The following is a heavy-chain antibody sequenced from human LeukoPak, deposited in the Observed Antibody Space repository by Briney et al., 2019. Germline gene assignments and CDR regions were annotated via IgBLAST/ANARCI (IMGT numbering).Heavy chain of an antibody. D-gene: IGHD4-17*01. J-gene: IGHJ4*02. Sequence: ASVKVSCKASGYTFTRYDINWVRQATGQGLEWMGWINPNSGNRGYAQKFQGRVTITRDTSINTAYMELSSLRSDDPAVYYCARANGDLDYWGQGTLVTVSS. CDR3: ARANGDLDY. V-gene: IGHV1-8*03. CDR2: INPNSGNR. CDR1: GYTFTRYD.